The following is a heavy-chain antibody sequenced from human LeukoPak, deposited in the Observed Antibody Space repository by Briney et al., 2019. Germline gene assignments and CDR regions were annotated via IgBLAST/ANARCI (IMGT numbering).Heavy chain of an antibody. Sequence: GGSLRLSCAASGFTFSSYTMNWVRQPPGKGLEWVSNIGTSSTTIYYADSVKGRFTISRDNAKNSLYLQMNSLRAEDTAVYYCAKDKVLLKKYYFDYWGQGTLVTVSS. J-gene: IGHJ4*02. V-gene: IGHV3-48*01. CDR1: GFTFSSYT. CDR3: AKDKVLLKKYYFDY. CDR2: IGTSSTTI. D-gene: IGHD3-10*01.